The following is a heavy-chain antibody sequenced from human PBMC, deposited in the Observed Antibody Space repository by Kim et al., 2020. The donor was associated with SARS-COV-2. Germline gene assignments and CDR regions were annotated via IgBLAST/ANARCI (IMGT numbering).Heavy chain of an antibody. Sequence: SETLSLTCTVSGGSISSGSYYWSWIRQPAGKGLEWIGRIYTSGSTNYNPSLKSRVTISVDTSKNQFSLKLSSVTAADTAVYYCARAPGAVAYNWFDPWGQGTLVTVSS. CDR1: GGSISSGSYY. CDR3: ARAPGAVAYNWFDP. V-gene: IGHV4-61*02. CDR2: IYTSGST. J-gene: IGHJ5*02. D-gene: IGHD6-19*01.